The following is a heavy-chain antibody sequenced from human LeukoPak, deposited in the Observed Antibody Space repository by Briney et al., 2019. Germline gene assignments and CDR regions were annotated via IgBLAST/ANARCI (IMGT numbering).Heavy chain of an antibody. CDR3: ARGSPTMTEYY. J-gene: IGHJ4*02. Sequence: ASVKVSCKASGYTFTSNYIHWVRQAPGQGLEWMGMIYPRDGSTSYAQKFQGRVTVTRDTSTSTVHMELSGLRSEDTAVYYCARGSPTMTEYYWGQGTLVTVSS. V-gene: IGHV1-46*01. CDR2: IYPRDGST. CDR1: GYTFTSNY. D-gene: IGHD3-22*01.